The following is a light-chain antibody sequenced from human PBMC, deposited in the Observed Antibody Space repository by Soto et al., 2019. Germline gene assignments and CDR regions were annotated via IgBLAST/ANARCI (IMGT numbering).Light chain of an antibody. V-gene: IGKV3-20*01. CDR1: QSVSSSY. J-gene: IGKJ1*01. CDR3: HQYGSSPAT. Sequence: EIVLTQSPGTLSLSPGERATLSCRASQSVSSSYLAWYQQKPGQAPRLLIYGASSRATDIPDRYSGSGSGTDFTLTISRLEPEDFEVYYCHQYGSSPATFGQGPKVDIK. CDR2: GAS.